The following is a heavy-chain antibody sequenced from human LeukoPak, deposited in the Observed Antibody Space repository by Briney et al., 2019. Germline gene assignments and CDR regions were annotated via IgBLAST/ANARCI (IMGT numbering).Heavy chain of an antibody. Sequence: ASAKVSCKASGYSFTAFYIHWVRQAPGQGLEWMGWIHPRSGDTTYAQKFRGRVTLTRDTSVSTAYMDLSSLRSDDTAVYYCARDGDYGTGSYYRGCIDSWGQGTPVTVSP. CDR1: GYSFTAFY. J-gene: IGHJ4*02. CDR3: ARDGDYGTGSYYRGCIDS. CDR2: IHPRSGDT. D-gene: IGHD3-10*01. V-gene: IGHV1-2*02.